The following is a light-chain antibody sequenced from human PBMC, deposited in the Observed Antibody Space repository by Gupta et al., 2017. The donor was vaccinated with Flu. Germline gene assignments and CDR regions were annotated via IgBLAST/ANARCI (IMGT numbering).Light chain of an antibody. CDR3: QVWDSGRDHYV. CDR1: KIGSIR. CDR2: DDN. V-gene: IGLV3-21*02. J-gene: IGLJ1*01. Sequence: SYILPQPPSVSVAPGQPARTTCGGNKIGSIRVHWLQQRAGQAPVLVVYDDNDRPSGIPERFSGSNSGDTATLTISRVEAGDEADYYCQVWDSGRDHYVFGAGTKVTVL.